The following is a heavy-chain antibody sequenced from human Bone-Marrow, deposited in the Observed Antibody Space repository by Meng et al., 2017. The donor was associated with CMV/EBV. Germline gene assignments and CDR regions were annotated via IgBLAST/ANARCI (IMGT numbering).Heavy chain of an antibody. Sequence: GESLKISCAASGFTFSSYWMHWVRQAPGKGLVWVSRINSDGSSTSYADSVKGRFTISRDNSKNTLYLQMNSLRAEDTAVYYCARAEERDYGMDVWGQGTTVTVSS. J-gene: IGHJ6*02. CDR3: ARAEERDYGMDV. CDR2: INSDGSST. V-gene: IGHV3-74*01. CDR1: GFTFSSYW.